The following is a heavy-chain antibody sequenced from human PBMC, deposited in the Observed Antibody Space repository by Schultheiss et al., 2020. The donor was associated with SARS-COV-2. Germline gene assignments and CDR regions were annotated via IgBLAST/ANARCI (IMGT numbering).Heavy chain of an antibody. CDR2: IYYSGST. CDR3: ARGSGYIGYEYYFDY. CDR1: GGSISSSSYY. J-gene: IGHJ4*02. D-gene: IGHD5-12*01. Sequence: SETLSLTCTVSGGSISSSSYYWGWIRQPPGKGLEWIGSIYYSGSTYYNPSLKSRVTISVDRSKNQFSLRLSSVTGADTAVYYCARGSGYIGYEYYFDYWGQGTLVTVSS. V-gene: IGHV4-39*01.